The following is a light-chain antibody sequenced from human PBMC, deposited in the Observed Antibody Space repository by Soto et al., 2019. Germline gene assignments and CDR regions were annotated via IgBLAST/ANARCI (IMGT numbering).Light chain of an antibody. CDR2: EVS. Sequence: QSVLTPPPSMSGSPGQSVTISCTGPSSDVGSYNRVSWYQQPPGTAPKLMIYEVSNGPSGVPDRFSGSKSGNTASLTISGLQAEDDADYYCSLYTSSSTYVFGNGTKGTV. V-gene: IGLV2-18*01. CDR3: SLYTSSSTYV. J-gene: IGLJ1*01. CDR1: SSDVGSYNR.